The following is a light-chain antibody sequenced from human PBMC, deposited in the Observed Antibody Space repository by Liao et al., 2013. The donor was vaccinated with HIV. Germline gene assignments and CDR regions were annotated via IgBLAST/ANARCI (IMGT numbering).Light chain of an antibody. CDR2: QDS. J-gene: IGLJ1*01. CDR1: NIGGKS. V-gene: IGLV3-21*01. Sequence: SYVLTQSPSVSVAPGETARITCGGSNIGGKSVHWYQQKPGQAPVVVIYQDSKRPSGIPERFSGSNSGNTATLTISGTQPTDEADYYCQAWDSSSYVFGSGTKVTVL. CDR3: QAWDSSSYV.